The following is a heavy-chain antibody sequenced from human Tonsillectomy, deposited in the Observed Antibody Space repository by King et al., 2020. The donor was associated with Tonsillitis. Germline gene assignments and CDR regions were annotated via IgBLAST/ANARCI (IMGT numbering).Heavy chain of an antibody. CDR3: TATYYYGSGSGYYFDY. CDR2: IRSKDYGGTT. V-gene: IGHV3-49*03. D-gene: IGHD3-10*01. J-gene: IGHJ4*02. CDR1: GFNFGEYA. Sequence: VQLVESGGGLVQPGRSLRLSCTGSGFNFGEYAMKWFRQAPGKGLEWVGFIRSKDYGGTTEYAASMKGRFTISRDDSKRFAYLQMNSLKTEDTAVYYCTATYYYGSGSGYYFDYWGQGTLVTVSS.